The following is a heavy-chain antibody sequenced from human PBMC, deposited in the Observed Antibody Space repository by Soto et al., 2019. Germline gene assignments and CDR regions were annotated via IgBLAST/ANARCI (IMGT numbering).Heavy chain of an antibody. CDR2: IHHTGNT. D-gene: IGHD2-15*01. Sequence: SETLSLTCSVSGGSISSDDYSWTWIRQPPGKGLEWSGYIHHTGNTYYNPSLRSRVTISVVRSKNQFSLKLSSVTAADTAIYYCVRLNNSFGGNWFDVWGPGTLVTVSS. CDR3: VRLNNSFGGNWFDV. CDR1: GGSISSDDYS. V-gene: IGHV4-30-2*01. J-gene: IGHJ5*02.